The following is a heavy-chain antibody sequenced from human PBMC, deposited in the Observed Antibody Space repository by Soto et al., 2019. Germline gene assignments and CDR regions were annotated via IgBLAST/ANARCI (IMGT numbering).Heavy chain of an antibody. CDR1: GFAVRHNY. J-gene: IGHJ6*04. Sequence: EVQLVESGGGLVQPGGSLRLSCTASGFAVRHNYMTWVRQAPGKGLEWVSLIYSGGDTAYADSVKGRFTISRHTSQNPLYLQMNSLRAEDTAVYYCARKTDSIPSGGDVWGKGTAVTVSS. V-gene: IGHV3-53*04. CDR3: ARKTDSIPSGGDV. D-gene: IGHD3-10*01. CDR2: IYSGGDT.